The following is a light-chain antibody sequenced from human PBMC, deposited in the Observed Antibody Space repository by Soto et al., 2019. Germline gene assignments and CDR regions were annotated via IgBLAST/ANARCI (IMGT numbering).Light chain of an antibody. CDR1: SSNIGAGYD. CDR3: QSYDSSLSGRV. Sequence: VLTQPPSVSGAPGQRVTISCTGSSSNIGAGYDVHWYQQLPGTAPKLLIYGNSNRPSGVPDRFSGSKSGTSASLAITGLQAEDEADYYCQSYDSSLSGRVFGTGTKLTVL. J-gene: IGLJ1*01. V-gene: IGLV1-40*01. CDR2: GNS.